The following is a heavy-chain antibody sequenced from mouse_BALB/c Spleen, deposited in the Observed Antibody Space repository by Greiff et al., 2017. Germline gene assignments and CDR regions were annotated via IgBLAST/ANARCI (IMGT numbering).Heavy chain of an antibody. J-gene: IGHJ2*01. D-gene: IGHD2-2*01. CDR1: GFNIKDYY. Sequence: EVQLQQSGAELVRSGASVKLSCTASGFNIKDYYMHWVKQRPEQGLEWIGWIDPENGDTEYAPKFQGKATMTADTSSNTAYLQLSSLTSEDTAVYYCNIGYDVDDYWGQGTTLTVSS. CDR3: NIGYDVDDY. V-gene: IGHV14-4*02. CDR2: IDPENGDT.